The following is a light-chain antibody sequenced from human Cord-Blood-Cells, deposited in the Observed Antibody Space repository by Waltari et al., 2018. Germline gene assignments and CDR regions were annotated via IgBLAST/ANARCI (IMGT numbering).Light chain of an antibody. CDR3: AAWDDSLSGQV. V-gene: IGLV1-47*01. CDR1: STNIGSTY. J-gene: IGLJ7*01. CDR2: RNN. Sequence: QSVLTPPPSASGTPGQRVTISCSGSSTNIGSTYVSWYQQLPGTAPKLLIYRNNQRPSGVPDRFSGSKSGTSASLAISGLRSEDEADYYCAAWDDSLSGQVFGGGTQLTVL.